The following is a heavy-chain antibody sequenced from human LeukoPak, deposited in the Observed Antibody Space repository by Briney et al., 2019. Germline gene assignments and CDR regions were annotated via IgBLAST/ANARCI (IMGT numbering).Heavy chain of an antibody. D-gene: IGHD3-22*01. CDR1: GDSIKRDSYY. CDR3: ARHKEDFHDSSGPNFWYFDL. J-gene: IGHJ2*01. V-gene: IGHV4-39*01. Sequence: SETLSLNCTVSGDSIKRDSYYWGWIRQPPGEGLEWIGTIYYSGSTYYNPSLKSRVTISVDTSKNQFSVKLSSVTAADTALYYCARHKEDFHDSSGPNFWYFDLWGSGTLVTVSS. CDR2: IYYSGST.